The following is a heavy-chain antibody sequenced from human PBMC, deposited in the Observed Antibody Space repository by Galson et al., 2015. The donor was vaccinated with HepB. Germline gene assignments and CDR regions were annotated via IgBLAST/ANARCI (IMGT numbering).Heavy chain of an antibody. V-gene: IGHV1-8*01. CDR1: GYTFTSYD. Sequence: SVKVSCKASGYTFTSYDINWVRQATGQGLEWMGWMNPNSGNTGYAQKFQGRVTMTRNTSISTAYMELSSLRSEDTAMYYCARAEYCSSTSCYFVAYNWFDPWGQGTLVTVSS. CDR3: ARAEYCSSTSCYFVAYNWFDP. J-gene: IGHJ5*02. CDR2: MNPNSGNT. D-gene: IGHD2-2*01.